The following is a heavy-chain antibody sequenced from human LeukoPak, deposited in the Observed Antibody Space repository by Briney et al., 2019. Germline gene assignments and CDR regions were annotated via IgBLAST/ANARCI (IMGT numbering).Heavy chain of an antibody. Sequence: GGSLRLSCAASGFSFSSYWMFWVRQAPGKGLVWVSRIKRDGSGTTYADSVKGRFTTSRDNAKNTLYLQMNSLRVEDTAVYYCARGYYYDSSGYLYWGQGTLVTV. CDR1: GFSFSSYW. J-gene: IGHJ4*02. CDR3: ARGYYYDSSGYLY. D-gene: IGHD3-22*01. V-gene: IGHV3-74*01. CDR2: IKRDGSGT.